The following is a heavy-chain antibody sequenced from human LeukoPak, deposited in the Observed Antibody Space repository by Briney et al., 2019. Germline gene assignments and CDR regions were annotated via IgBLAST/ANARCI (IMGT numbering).Heavy chain of an antibody. D-gene: IGHD5/OR15-5a*01. CDR2: IYYSGST. Sequence: SETLSLTCTVSGASISSYYWSWIRQPPGKGLEWIGYIYYSGSTNYNPSLKSRVTISVDTSKNQFSLKLSSVTAADTAVYYCARVLRRYYYYMDVWGKGTTVTISS. CDR3: ARVLRRYYYYMDV. V-gene: IGHV4-59*12. J-gene: IGHJ6*03. CDR1: GASISSYY.